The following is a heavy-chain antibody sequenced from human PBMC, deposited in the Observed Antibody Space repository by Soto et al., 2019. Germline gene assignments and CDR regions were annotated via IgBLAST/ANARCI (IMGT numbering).Heavy chain of an antibody. CDR2: INAGNGNT. CDR3: ARDPRQWPNYYYGMDV. J-gene: IGHJ6*02. D-gene: IGHD6-19*01. V-gene: IGHV1-3*01. CDR1: GYTFTSYA. Sequence: QVQLVQSGAEVKKPGASVKVSCKASGYTFTSYAMHWVRQAPGQRLEWMGWINAGNGNTKYSQKFQGRVTITRDTSASTAYMELSSLRSEDTAVYYCARDPRQWPNYYYGMDVWGQGTTVTVSS.